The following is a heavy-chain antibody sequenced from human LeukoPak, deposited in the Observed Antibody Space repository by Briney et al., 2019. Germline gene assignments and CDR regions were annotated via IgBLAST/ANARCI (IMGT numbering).Heavy chain of an antibody. Sequence: GGSLRLSCAASGFAFSSYAVHWVRQAPGKGQECVAVISHDGSKKYYADFVKGRFTISRDNSKNTLYLHMNSLIPEDTAVYFCAKDWKFYYVSGSFFPDNWGQGTLVTVSS. J-gene: IGHJ4*02. CDR1: GFAFSSYA. V-gene: IGHV3-30-3*01. CDR3: AKDWKFYYVSGSFFPDN. CDR2: ISHDGSKK. D-gene: IGHD3-10*01.